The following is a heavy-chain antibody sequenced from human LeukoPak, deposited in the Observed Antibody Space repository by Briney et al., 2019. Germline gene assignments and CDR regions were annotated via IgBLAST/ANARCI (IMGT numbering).Heavy chain of an antibody. Sequence: SETLSLTCTVSGGSISSYYWSWIRQPAGKGLEWIGRIYTSGSTNYNPSLTSRVTMSVDTSKNQFSLKLTSVTAADTAVYYCARDRCNSTTCASRGAFDIWGQGTMVTVS. CDR1: GGSISSYY. J-gene: IGHJ3*02. D-gene: IGHD2-2*01. CDR2: IYTSGST. CDR3: ARDRCNSTTCASRGAFDI. V-gene: IGHV4-4*07.